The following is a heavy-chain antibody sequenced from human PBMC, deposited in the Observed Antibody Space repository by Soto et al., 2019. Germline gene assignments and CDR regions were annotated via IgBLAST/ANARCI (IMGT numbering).Heavy chain of an antibody. Sequence: EVQLLDSGGGLVQPGGSLRLSCAASGFTFSSSAMSWVRQAPGKGLEWVSAVSGSGGTTYYADSVRGRFIISRDNSKNTRYLQMNSLRAEDTAIYFCARCTVDTIVTSGWCHYLDPWGQGTLVTVSS. CDR2: VSGSGGTT. J-gene: IGHJ5*02. D-gene: IGHD6-19*01. CDR3: ARCTVDTIVTSGWCHYLDP. CDR1: GFTFSSSA. V-gene: IGHV3-23*01.